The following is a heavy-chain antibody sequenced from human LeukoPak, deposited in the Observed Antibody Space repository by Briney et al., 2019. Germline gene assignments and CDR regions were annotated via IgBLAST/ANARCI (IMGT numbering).Heavy chain of an antibody. CDR3: ANSSSSRGVVNWFDP. V-gene: IGHV3-21*01. CDR2: ISSSNYI. Sequence: PGGSLRLSCAPSGVTFSSSTTNWVRQAPGKGLEWVSSISSSNYIYYAVSVKGRFSISRDNARNSLYLQMNSLRAEDTAVYYCANSSSSRGVVNWFDPWGQGTLVTVSS. CDR1: GVTFSSST. J-gene: IGHJ5*02. D-gene: IGHD6-6*01.